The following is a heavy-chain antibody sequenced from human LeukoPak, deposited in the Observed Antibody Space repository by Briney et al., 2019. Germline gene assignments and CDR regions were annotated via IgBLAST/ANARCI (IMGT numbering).Heavy chain of an antibody. CDR1: GGSISSGGYY. J-gene: IGHJ4*02. CDR3: ARRAVVVPAAISC. V-gene: IGHV4-31*03. Sequence: PSQTLSLTCTVSGGSISSGGYYWSWIRQHPGKGLEWIGCIYYSGSTYYNPSLKSRVTISVDTSKNQFSLKLSSVTAADTAVYYCARRAVVVPAAISCWGQGTLVTVSS. D-gene: IGHD2-2*01. CDR2: IYYSGST.